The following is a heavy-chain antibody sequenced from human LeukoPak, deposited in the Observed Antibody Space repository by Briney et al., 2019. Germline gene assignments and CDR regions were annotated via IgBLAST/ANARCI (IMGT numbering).Heavy chain of an antibody. D-gene: IGHD6-13*01. CDR1: GXTFSNYG. Sequence: GRSLRLSCAASGXTFSNYGVHWVRQAPGKGLEWVALIWYDGSNKYYADSVKGRFTISRDNSKNTLYLQMNSLRAEDTAVYYCASQSSSWYIAYWGQGTLVTVSS. CDR2: IWYDGSNK. V-gene: IGHV3-33*01. J-gene: IGHJ4*02. CDR3: ASQSSSWYIAY.